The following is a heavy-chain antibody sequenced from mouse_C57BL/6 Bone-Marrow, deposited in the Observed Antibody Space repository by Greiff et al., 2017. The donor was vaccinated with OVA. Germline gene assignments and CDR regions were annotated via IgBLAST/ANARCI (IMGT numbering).Heavy chain of an antibody. CDR1: GYTFTSYW. D-gene: IGHD4-1*01. J-gene: IGHJ1*03. V-gene: IGHV1-7*01. CDR2: INPSSGYT. Sequence: QVQLKESGAELAKPGASVKLSCKASGYTFTSYWMHWVKQRPGQGLEWIGYINPSSGYTKYNQKFKDKATLTADKYSSTAYMQLGSLTYEDSAVYYCARVDTGTRYFDFWGTGTTVTVSS. CDR3: ARVDTGTRYFDF.